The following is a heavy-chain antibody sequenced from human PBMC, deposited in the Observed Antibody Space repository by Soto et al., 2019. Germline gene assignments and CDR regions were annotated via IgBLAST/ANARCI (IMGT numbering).Heavy chain of an antibody. J-gene: IGHJ5*02. CDR3: ARVHSSGIFYFVDP. CDR2: IMPIFGTP. D-gene: IGHD3-10*01. V-gene: IGHV1-69*01. Sequence: QVQLVQSGAEVQKPGSSVKVSCKASGGTFDSYVISWLRQAPEQGLEWMGGIMPIFGTPNYAQKFRGRVTISADESTSTAYLELSSLTSDDTAVYYCARVHSSGIFYFVDPWGQGTLVTVSS. CDR1: GGTFDSYV.